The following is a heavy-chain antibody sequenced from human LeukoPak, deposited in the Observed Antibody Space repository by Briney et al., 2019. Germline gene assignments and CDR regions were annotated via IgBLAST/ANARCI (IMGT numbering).Heavy chain of an antibody. D-gene: IGHD3-3*01. CDR2: INSDGSVI. CDR1: GFTLSGLW. J-gene: IGHJ3*01. V-gene: IGHV3-74*01. Sequence: GGSLRLSCAASGFTLSGLWMHCVGQAPGKGLVWVSRINSDGSVINYVDSVKGRFTISRDNAKNTLYLQMNSLRAEDTAVYYCATVVGGYYPPVDAFDVWGQGTMVTISS. CDR3: ATVVGGYYPPVDAFDV.